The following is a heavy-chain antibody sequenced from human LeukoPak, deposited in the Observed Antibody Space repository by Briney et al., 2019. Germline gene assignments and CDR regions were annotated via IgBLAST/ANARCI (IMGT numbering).Heavy chain of an antibody. CDR2: LIPIYGNP. Sequence: GASVKVSCKASGGTFSGFDVSWVRQAPGQGLEWVGGLIPIYGNPSYAQKFQGRVTIKTDESTTTAYMELSDLRSDDTAVYYCARRNLGVTTLWFGPWGQGTLSPSPQ. CDR3: ARRNLGVTTLWFGP. CDR1: GGTFSGFD. J-gene: IGHJ5*02. V-gene: IGHV1-69*05. D-gene: IGHD3-10*01.